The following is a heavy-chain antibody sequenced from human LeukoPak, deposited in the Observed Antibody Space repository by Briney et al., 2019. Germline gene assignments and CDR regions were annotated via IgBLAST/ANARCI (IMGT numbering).Heavy chain of an antibody. J-gene: IGHJ4*02. CDR3: ARDRRDGYNYSFDY. D-gene: IGHD5-24*01. CDR1: GGSISSYY. V-gene: IGHV4-59*01. Sequence: SETLSLICTVSGGSISSYYWSWIRQPPGKGLEWIGYIYYSGSTNYNPSLKSRVTISVDTSKNQFSLKLSSVTAADTAVYYCARDRRDGYNYSFDYWGQGTLVTVSS. CDR2: IYYSGST.